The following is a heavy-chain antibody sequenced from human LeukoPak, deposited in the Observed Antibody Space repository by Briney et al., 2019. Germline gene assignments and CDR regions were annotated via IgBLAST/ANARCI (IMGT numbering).Heavy chain of an antibody. D-gene: IGHD1-14*01. J-gene: IGHJ4*02. CDR3: SRVAGNGSKDFEFDH. CDR2: ISATGDGT. Sequence: GGSLRLSCAASGFTFSKFAMSWVRQAPGKGLEWVSSISATGDGTYYADSVKGRFTISRDNSKSTLFLLMNTPRPEDTAVYYCSRVAGNGSKDFEFDHWGQGIRVTVSS. CDR1: GFTFSKFA. V-gene: IGHV3-23*01.